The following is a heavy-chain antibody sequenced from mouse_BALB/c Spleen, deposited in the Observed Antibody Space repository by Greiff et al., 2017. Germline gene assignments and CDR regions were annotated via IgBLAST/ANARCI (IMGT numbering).Heavy chain of an antibody. J-gene: IGHJ4*01. CDR1: GFSLTSYG. CDR3: ARKGYYAMDY. V-gene: IGHV2-4-1*01. CDR2: IWSGGST. Sequence: VMLVESGPGLVQPSQSLSITCTVSGFSLTSYGVHWVRQSPGKGLEWLGVIWSGGSTDYNAAFISRLSISKDNSKSQVFFKMNSLQADDTAIYYWARKGYYAMDYWGQGTSVTVSS.